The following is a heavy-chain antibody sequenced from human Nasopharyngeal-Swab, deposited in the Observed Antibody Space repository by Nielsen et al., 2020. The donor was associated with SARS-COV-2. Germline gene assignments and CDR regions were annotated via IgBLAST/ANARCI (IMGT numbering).Heavy chain of an antibody. CDR2: IYSGGGT. D-gene: IGHD3-10*01. CDR3: ARVTFGELFPDY. CDR1: GFTVSNNY. J-gene: IGHJ4*02. Sequence: GGSLRLSCAASGFTVSNNYMSWVRQAPGKGLEWVSVIYSGGGTYYADSVKGRFTISRDNSKNTLYLQMNSLRAEDTAVYYCARVTFGELFPDYWGQGTLVTVSS. V-gene: IGHV3-53*01.